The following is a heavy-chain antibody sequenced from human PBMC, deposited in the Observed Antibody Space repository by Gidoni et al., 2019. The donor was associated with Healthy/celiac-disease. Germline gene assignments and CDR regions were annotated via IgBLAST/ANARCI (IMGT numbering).Heavy chain of an antibody. CDR3: ARGPPVVRGVYDYYGMDV. CDR2: ISSSRSYI. CDR1: GFTFSSYS. Sequence: EVQLVESGGGLVKPGGSLRRSCAASGFTFSSYSMNWVRQAPGKGLEWVSSISSSRSYIYYADSVKGRFTISRDNAKNSLYLQMNSLRAEDTAVYYCARGPPVVRGVYDYYGMDVWGQGTTVTVSS. J-gene: IGHJ6*02. D-gene: IGHD3-10*01. V-gene: IGHV3-21*01.